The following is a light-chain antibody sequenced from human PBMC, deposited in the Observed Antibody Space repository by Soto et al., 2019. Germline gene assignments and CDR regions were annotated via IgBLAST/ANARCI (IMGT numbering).Light chain of an antibody. V-gene: IGLV2-23*01. CDR3: CSFAGSMTWV. CDR1: SIDVGSYNL. Sequence: QSALTQPASVSGSPGQSITISCTGTSIDVGSYNLVSWYQFHSGKSPKLIIYEGIKRPSGVSDRFSGSKSGNTASLTISGLQTEDDADYYCCSFAGSMTWVFGGGTNLTVL. CDR2: EGI. J-gene: IGLJ3*02.